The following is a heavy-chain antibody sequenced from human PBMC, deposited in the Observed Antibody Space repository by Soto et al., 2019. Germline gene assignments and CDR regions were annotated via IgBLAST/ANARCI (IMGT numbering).Heavy chain of an antibody. D-gene: IGHD3-3*01. V-gene: IGHV3-30*18. CDR1: GFTFSSYG. CDR3: AKAPHYDFWSGPPLRYYGMDV. CDR2: ISYDGSNK. J-gene: IGHJ6*02. Sequence: GGSLRLSCAASGFTFSSYGMHWVRQAPGKGLEWVAVISYDGSNKYYADSVKGRFTISRDNSKNTLYLQMNSLRAEDTAVYYCAKAPHYDFWSGPPLRYYGMDVWGQGTTVTVSS.